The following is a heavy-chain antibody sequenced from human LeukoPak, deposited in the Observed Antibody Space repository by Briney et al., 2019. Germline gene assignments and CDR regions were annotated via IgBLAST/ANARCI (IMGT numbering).Heavy chain of an antibody. CDR3: AKDANLSGGFDI. V-gene: IGHV3-23*01. CDR2: ISGSGGST. J-gene: IGHJ3*02. Sequence: PAGSLRLSCAASGFTFSSYSMSWVRQAPGKGLEWVSAISGSGGSTYYADSVKGRFTISRDNSKNTLYLQMNSLRAEDTAVYYCAKDANLSGGFDIWGQGTMVTVSS. CDR1: GFTFSSYS. D-gene: IGHD3-10*01.